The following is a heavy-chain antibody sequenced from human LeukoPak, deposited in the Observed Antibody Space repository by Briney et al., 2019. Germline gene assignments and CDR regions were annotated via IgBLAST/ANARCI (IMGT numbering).Heavy chain of an antibody. V-gene: IGHV3-21*01. CDR3: ARDPYSSGWYKDAFDI. J-gene: IGHJ3*02. CDR1: GFTFNNAW. D-gene: IGHD6-19*01. CDR2: ISGSSSYI. Sequence: PGGSLRLSCAASGFTFNNAWMSWVRQAPGKGLEWVSSISGSSSYINYADSVKGRFTISRDNAQNSLFLQLNSLRAEDTAVYYCARDPYSSGWYKDAFDIWGQGTMVTVSS.